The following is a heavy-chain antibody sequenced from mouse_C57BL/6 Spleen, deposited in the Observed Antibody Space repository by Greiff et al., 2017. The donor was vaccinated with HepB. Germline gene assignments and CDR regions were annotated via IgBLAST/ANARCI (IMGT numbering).Heavy chain of an antibody. J-gene: IGHJ2*01. CDR3: VRHNYGYDVDYFDY. V-gene: IGHV10-1*01. CDR1: GFSFNTYA. CDR2: IRSKSNNYAT. D-gene: IGHD2-2*01. Sequence: EVQVVESGGGLVQPKGSLKLSCAASGFSFNTYAMNWVRQAPGKGLEWVARIRSKSNNYATYYADSVKDRFTISRDDSESMLYLQMNNLKTEDTAMYYCVRHNYGYDVDYFDYWGQGTTLTVSS.